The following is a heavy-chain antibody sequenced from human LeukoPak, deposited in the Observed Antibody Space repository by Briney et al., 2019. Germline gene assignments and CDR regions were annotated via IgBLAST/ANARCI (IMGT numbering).Heavy chain of an antibody. V-gene: IGHV1-2*02. CDR1: GYTFTDYY. CDR3: AIEIWQSSGWSGCYFDY. CDR2: INPSSGGT. D-gene: IGHD6-19*01. J-gene: IGHJ4*02. Sequence: ASVKVSCKASGYTFTDYYMHWVRQAPGQGLEWMGWINPSSGGTNYAQKFQGRVTVTRDTSISTAYMELSRLRSDDTAVYYCAIEIWQSSGWSGCYFDYWGQGTLVTVSS.